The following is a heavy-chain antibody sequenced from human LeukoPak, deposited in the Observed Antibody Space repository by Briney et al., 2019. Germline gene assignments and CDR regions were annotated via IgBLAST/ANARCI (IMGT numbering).Heavy chain of an antibody. D-gene: IGHD3-16*01. CDR2: ISGLSSYT. CDR3: GRAFPPLRTSSAGDL. J-gene: IGHJ4*02. Sequence: GGSLRLSCSASGFTFSDYDMTWVRQAPGKGLEWVSSISGLSSYTYYGESVKGRFSICRDNAKNSLYLQMNSLGAEDTATYYCGRAFPPLRTSSAGDLWGQGILVTVSS. CDR1: GFTFSDYD. V-gene: IGHV3-21*01.